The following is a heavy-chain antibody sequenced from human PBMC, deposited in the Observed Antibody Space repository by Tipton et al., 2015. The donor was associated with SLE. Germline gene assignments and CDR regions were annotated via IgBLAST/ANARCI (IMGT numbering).Heavy chain of an antibody. D-gene: IGHD6-13*01. J-gene: IGHJ4*02. Sequence: TLSLTCAVYGGSFSGYYWSWIRQPPGKGLEWIGEINHSGSTNYNPSLTGRVTISVDTSKNQFSLKLRSVTAADTAAYYCARVAYSSSWTRDYWGQGTLVTVSS. V-gene: IGHV4-34*01. CDR1: GGSFSGYY. CDR2: INHSGST. CDR3: ARVAYSSSWTRDY.